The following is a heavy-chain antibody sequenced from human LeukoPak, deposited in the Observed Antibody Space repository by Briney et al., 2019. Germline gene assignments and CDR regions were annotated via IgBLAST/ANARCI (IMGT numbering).Heavy chain of an antibody. J-gene: IGHJ4*02. V-gene: IGHV3-7*01. CDR3: SRAEDY. CDR1: GFTFSDYW. CDR2: IKHDGSAI. Sequence: GGSLRLSCAASGFTFSDYWMSWVRQAPGKGLEWVANIKHDGSAIYYVDSVKGRFTISRDNAKNSLYLQMNSLRAEDTAVYYCSRAEDYWGQGTRVPVSS.